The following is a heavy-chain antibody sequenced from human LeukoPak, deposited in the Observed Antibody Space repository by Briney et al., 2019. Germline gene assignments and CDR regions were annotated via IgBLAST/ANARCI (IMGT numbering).Heavy chain of an antibody. J-gene: IGHJ6*04. V-gene: IGHV4-61*01. CDR1: GGSVSSGSYY. CDR2: IYYSGST. CDR3: ARDGPIVVVPAAIPGYYYYGMDV. D-gene: IGHD2-2*01. Sequence: SETLSLTCTVSGGSVSSGSYYWSWIRQPPGKGLEWIGYIYYSGSTNYNPSLKSRVTISVETSKNQFSLKLSSVTAADTAVYYCARDGPIVVVPAAIPGYYYYGMDVWGKGTTVTVSS.